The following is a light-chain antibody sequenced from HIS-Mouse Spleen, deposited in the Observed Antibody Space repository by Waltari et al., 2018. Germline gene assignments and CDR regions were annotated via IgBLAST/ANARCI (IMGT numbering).Light chain of an antibody. CDR1: KLGDKS. V-gene: IGLV3-1*01. Sequence: SYELTQPPSVSVSPGQTASITCSGDKLGDKSAWWYQQKPVQSPVLVTYQDSKRPSGIPERFSGSNSGNTATLTISGTQAMDEADYYCQAWDSSYSVFGGGTKLTVL. CDR2: QDS. J-gene: IGLJ2*01. CDR3: QAWDSSYSV.